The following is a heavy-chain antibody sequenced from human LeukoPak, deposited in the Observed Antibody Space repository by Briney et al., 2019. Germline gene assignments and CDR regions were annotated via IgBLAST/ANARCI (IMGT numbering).Heavy chain of an antibody. Sequence: SETLSLTCTVSGGSVSSGSYYWSWIRQPPGKGLEWIGYIYYSGSTNYNPSLKSRVTISVDTSKNQFSLKLSSVTAADTAVYYCARHHGDYGDYHNWFDPWGQGTLVTVSS. V-gene: IGHV4-61*01. D-gene: IGHD4-17*01. CDR2: IYYSGST. CDR3: ARHHGDYGDYHNWFDP. J-gene: IGHJ5*02. CDR1: GGSVSSGSYY.